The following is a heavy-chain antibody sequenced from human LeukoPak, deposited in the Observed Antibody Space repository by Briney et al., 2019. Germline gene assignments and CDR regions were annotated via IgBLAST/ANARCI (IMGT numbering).Heavy chain of an antibody. V-gene: IGHV3-7*01. D-gene: IGHD6-19*01. CDR3: AREKREQWTFDY. Sequence: GGSLRLSCAASGLAFSSYWMTWVRQAPGKGLEWVANIKEDGSRKNYMDSAKGRFTISRDNTKNSLYLQMNSLRAEDTAVYYCAREKREQWTFDYWGQGTLVTVSS. CDR2: IKEDGSRK. CDR1: GLAFSSYW. J-gene: IGHJ4*02.